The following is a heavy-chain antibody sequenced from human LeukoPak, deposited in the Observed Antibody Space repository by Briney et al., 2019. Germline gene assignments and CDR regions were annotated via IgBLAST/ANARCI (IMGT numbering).Heavy chain of an antibody. CDR2: IIPIFGTA. V-gene: IGHV1-69*13. J-gene: IGHJ6*02. D-gene: IGHD2-2*01. Sequence: SVKVSCKASGGTFSSYAISWVRQAPGQGLEWMGGIIPIFGTANYAQKFQGRVTITADESTSTAYMELSSLRSEDTAVYYCARGNIVVVPFYACNGMDVWGQGTTVTVSS. CDR1: GGTFSSYA. CDR3: ARGNIVVVPFYACNGMDV.